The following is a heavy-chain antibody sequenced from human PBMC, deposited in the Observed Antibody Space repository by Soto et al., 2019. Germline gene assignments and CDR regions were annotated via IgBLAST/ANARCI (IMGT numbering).Heavy chain of an antibody. J-gene: IGHJ3*02. CDR2: IYPGDSDT. Sequence: GESLKISCKGSGYSFTSYWICWVRQMPGKGLEWMGIIYPGDSDTRYSPSFQGQVTISADKSISTAYLQWSSLRASDTAMYYCASALGSPYYYDSHDAFDIWGQGTMLAVSS. V-gene: IGHV5-51*01. D-gene: IGHD3-22*01. CDR1: GYSFTSYW. CDR3: ASALGSPYYYDSHDAFDI.